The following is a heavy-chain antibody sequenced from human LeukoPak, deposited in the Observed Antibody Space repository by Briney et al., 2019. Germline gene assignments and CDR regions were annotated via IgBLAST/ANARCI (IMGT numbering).Heavy chain of an antibody. V-gene: IGHV1-46*01. CDR1: GHTFTSYY. J-gene: IGHJ4*02. CDR2: ITPSGGST. CDR3: ARLYGSVDH. Sequence: AAVKVSCKASGHTFTSYYIHWARQAPGQGLEWMGIITPSGGSTSSAQKFQGRVTMTRDTSTSTVYLELSRVRSEHPAVSYCARLYGSVDHWGQGTLVTVSS. D-gene: IGHD3-10*01.